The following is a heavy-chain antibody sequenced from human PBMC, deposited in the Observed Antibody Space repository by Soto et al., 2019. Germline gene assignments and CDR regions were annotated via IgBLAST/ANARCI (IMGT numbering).Heavy chain of an antibody. D-gene: IGHD1-26*01. CDR1: GYTFTSYY. CDR3: ARDPTNSGSYYGDYYYGMDV. Sequence: ASVKVSCKASGYTFTSYYMHWGRQAPGQGLEWMGIINPSGGSTSYAQKFQGRVTMTRDTSTSTVYMELSSLRSEDTAVYYCARDPTNSGSYYGDYYYGMDVWAKGPRSPSP. V-gene: IGHV1-46*01. CDR2: INPSGGST. J-gene: IGHJ6*02.